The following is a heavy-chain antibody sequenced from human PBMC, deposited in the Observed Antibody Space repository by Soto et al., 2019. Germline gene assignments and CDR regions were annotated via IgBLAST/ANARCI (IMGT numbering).Heavy chain of an antibody. CDR3: MSRHRGTPWDN. CDR2: IRKDGSEI. J-gene: IGHJ4*02. Sequence: GGSLRLSCAASGFIFSDYRMSWVRRAPGKGLEWVASIRKDGSEIHYVDSVEGRFTISRDNAKNLVYLQMNSLRVEDTAMYYCMSRHRGTPWDNWGQGTLGTV. CDR1: GFIFSDYR. D-gene: IGHD1-1*01. V-gene: IGHV3-7*01.